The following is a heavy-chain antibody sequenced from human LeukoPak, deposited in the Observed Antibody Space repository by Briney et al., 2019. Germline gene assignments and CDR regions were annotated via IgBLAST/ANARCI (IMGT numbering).Heavy chain of an antibody. D-gene: IGHD3-10*01. CDR1: GGSISSSSYY. CDR3: ARVLIRGSGSPRIWYFDL. V-gene: IGHV4-39*07. J-gene: IGHJ2*01. CDR2: IYYSGST. Sequence: SETLSLTCTVSGGSISSSSYYWGWIRQPPGKGLEWIGSIYYSGSTYYNPSLKSRVTISVDTSKNQFSLKLSSVTAADTAVYYCARVLIRGSGSPRIWYFDLWGRGTLVTVSS.